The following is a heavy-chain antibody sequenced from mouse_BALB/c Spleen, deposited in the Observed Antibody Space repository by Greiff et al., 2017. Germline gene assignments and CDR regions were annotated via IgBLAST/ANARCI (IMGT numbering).Heavy chain of an antibody. J-gene: IGHJ3*01. CDR3: ARDREAGFAY. V-gene: IGHV5-4*02. Sequence: EVKLVESGGGLVKPGGSLKLSCAASGFTFSDYYMYWVRQTPEKRLEWVATISDGGSYTYYPDSVKGRFTISRDKAKNNLYLQMSSLKSEDTAMYYCARDREAGFAYWGQGTLVTVSA. CDR2: ISDGGSYT. D-gene: IGHD3-1*01. CDR1: GFTFSDYY.